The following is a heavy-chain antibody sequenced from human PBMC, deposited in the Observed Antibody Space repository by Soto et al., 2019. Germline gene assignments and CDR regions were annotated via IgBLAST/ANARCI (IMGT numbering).Heavy chain of an antibody. CDR2: IIPLLDVT. Sequence: QVQLVQSGAEVKKPGSSVKVSCKASGGTFSTYTINWVRQAPGQGLEWMGRIIPLLDVTNNAQRFQGSVTNTADKSTSTAYMELTGLTSQDTAVYYCARDSGTVGYDDSWGQGTLVTVSS. CDR3: ARDSGTVGYDDS. V-gene: IGHV1-69*08. CDR1: GGTFSTYT. D-gene: IGHD3-10*01. J-gene: IGHJ4*02.